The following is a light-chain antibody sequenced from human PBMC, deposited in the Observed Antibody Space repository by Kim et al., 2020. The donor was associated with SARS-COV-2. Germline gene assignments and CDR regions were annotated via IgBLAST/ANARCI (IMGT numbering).Light chain of an antibody. J-gene: IGKJ2*01. V-gene: IGKV1-17*03. CDR3: LQHVIYPYT. Sequence: ASVGDIVTITCRTSQDIRSFLAWLQHKPGKVPNRLIYDASTVQSGVPARFSGGGSGPEFTLTISSLQPDDFATYYCLQHVIYPYTFGQGTKLEI. CDR1: QDIRSF. CDR2: DAS.